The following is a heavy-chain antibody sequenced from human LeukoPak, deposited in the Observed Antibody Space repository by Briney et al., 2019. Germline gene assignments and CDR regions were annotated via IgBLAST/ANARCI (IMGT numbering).Heavy chain of an antibody. D-gene: IGHD1-26*01. J-gene: IGHJ4*02. V-gene: IGHV3-21*01. Sequence: GGSLRLSCAASGFTFSSYSMKWVRQAPGKGLEWVSSISSSSSFIYYADSVKGRFTISRDNAKNSLYLQMNSLRAGDTAVYYCASQTSGSYFSPIHYWGQGTLVTVSS. CDR2: ISSSSSFI. CDR1: GFTFSSYS. CDR3: ASQTSGSYFSPIHY.